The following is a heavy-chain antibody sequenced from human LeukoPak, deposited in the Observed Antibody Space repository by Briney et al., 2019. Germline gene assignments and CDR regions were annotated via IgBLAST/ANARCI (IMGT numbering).Heavy chain of an antibody. J-gene: IGHJ3*02. V-gene: IGHV1-18*01. CDR1: GYTFTSYG. CDR3: ARDRVAVAGTPDAFDI. CDR2: ISAYNGNT. Sequence: ASVKVSCKASGYTFTSYGISWVRQAPGQGLEWMGWISAYNGNTNYAQKLQGRVTMTTDTSTSTAYMELRSLRSDDTAVYYCARDRVAVAGTPDAFDIWGQGTMVTVSS. D-gene: IGHD6-19*01.